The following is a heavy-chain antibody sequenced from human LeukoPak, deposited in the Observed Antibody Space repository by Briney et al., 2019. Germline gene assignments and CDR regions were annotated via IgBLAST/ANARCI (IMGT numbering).Heavy chain of an antibody. J-gene: IGHJ6*02. CDR1: GFTFRSHG. CDR2: IWYDGSNE. CDR3: ARAAAGRAYYHYGMDV. Sequence: PGGSLRLSCVASGFTFRSHGMHWVRQAPGKGLEWVAVIWYDGSNEYFADSVKGRFTISRDNSKNILYLQMNSLRAEDTAVYYCARAAAGRAYYHYGMDVWGQGTTVTVSS. V-gene: IGHV3-33*01. D-gene: IGHD6-13*01.